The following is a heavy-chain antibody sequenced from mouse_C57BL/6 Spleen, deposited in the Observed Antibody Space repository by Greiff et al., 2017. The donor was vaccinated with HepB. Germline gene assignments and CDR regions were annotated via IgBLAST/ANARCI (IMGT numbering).Heavy chain of an antibody. CDR2: IDPSDSYT. V-gene: IGHV1-69*01. D-gene: IGHD4-1*01. Sequence: QVQLQQPGAELVMPGASVKLSCKASGYTFTSYWMHWVKQRPGQGLEWIGEIDPSDSYTNYNQKFKGKSTLTVDKSSSTAYMQLSSLTSEDSAVYYCARLNWDVGYWGQGTTLTVSS. CDR1: GYTFTSYW. CDR3: ARLNWDVGY. J-gene: IGHJ2*01.